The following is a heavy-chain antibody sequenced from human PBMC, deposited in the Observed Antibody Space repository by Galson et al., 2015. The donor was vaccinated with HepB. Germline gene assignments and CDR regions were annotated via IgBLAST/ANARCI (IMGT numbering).Heavy chain of an antibody. D-gene: IGHD3-22*01. J-gene: IGHJ3*02. CDR3: ARAGYYYDSSGGEDAFDI. V-gene: IGHV1-8*01. Sequence: SVKVSCKASGYTFTSYDINWVRQATGQGLEWMGWMNPNSGNTGYAQRFQGRVTMTRNTSISTAYMELSSLRSEDTAVYYCARAGYYYDSSGGEDAFDIWGQGTMVTVSS. CDR1: GYTFTSYD. CDR2: MNPNSGNT.